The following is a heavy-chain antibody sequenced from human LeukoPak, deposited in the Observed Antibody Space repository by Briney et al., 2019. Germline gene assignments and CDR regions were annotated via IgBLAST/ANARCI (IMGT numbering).Heavy chain of an antibody. CDR2: INHSGST. V-gene: IGHV4-34*01. CDR3: ARHESSYDSSGRKGFDAFDI. D-gene: IGHD3-22*01. Sequence: PSETLSLTCAVYGGSFSGYYWSWIRQPPGKGLEWIGEINHSGSTNYNPSLKSRVTISVDTSKNQFSLKLSSVTAAGTAVYYCARHESSYDSSGRKGFDAFDIWGQGTMVTVSS. J-gene: IGHJ3*02. CDR1: GGSFSGYY.